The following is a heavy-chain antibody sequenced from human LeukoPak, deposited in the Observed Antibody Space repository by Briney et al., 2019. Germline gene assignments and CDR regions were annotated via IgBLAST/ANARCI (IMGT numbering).Heavy chain of an antibody. Sequence: ASVKVSCKASGYTFTSYDINWVRQATGQGLEWMGWMNPNSGNTGYAQKFQGRVTMTRNTSISTAYMELSSLRSEDTAVDYCAGAVVGGGPATPQDMAVWAKGPTVPVS. J-gene: IGHJ6*04. V-gene: IGHV1-8*01. CDR2: MNPNSGNT. D-gene: IGHD4-23*01. CDR3: AGAVVGGGPATPQDMAV. CDR1: GYTFTSYD.